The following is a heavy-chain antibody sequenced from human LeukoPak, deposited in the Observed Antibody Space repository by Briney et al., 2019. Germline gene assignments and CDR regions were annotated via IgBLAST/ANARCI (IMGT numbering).Heavy chain of an antibody. J-gene: IGHJ4*02. CDR1: GGTFSSYA. CDR2: IIPILGIA. Sequence: SVKVSCKASGGTFSSYAISWVRQAPGQGLEWMGRIIPILGIANCAQKFQGRVTITADKSTSTAYMELSSLRSEDTAVYYCARGYSSGWYGWGQGTLVTVSS. V-gene: IGHV1-69*04. CDR3: ARGYSSGWYG. D-gene: IGHD6-19*01.